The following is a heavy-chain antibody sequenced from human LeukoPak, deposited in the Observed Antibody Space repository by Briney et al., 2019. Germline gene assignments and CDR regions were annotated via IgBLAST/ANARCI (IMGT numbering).Heavy chain of an antibody. CDR3: ARGSGYSYGYPFDY. Sequence: SETLSLTCTVSGGSISNYYWSWIRQPAGKGLEWIGRIYTSGSTNYNPSLKSRVTMSVDTSKNQFSLKLTSVSAADTAMYYCARGSGYSYGYPFDYWGQGTLVTVSS. CDR2: IYTSGST. CDR1: GGSISNYY. J-gene: IGHJ4*02. D-gene: IGHD5-18*01. V-gene: IGHV4-4*07.